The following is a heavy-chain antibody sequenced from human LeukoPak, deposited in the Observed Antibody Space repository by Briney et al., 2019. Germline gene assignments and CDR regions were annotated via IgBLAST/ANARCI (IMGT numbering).Heavy chain of an antibody. V-gene: IGHV4-39*07. CDR2: INHSGST. CDR3: ARLRITMVRGVLQYYYYMDV. Sequence: PSETLSLTCTVSGGSISTSNYYWGWIRQPPGKGLEWIGEINHSGSTNYNPSLKSRVTISVDTSKNQFSLKLSSVTAADTAVYYCARLRITMVRGVLQYYYYMDVWGKGTTVTVSS. D-gene: IGHD3-10*01. J-gene: IGHJ6*03. CDR1: GGSISTSNYY.